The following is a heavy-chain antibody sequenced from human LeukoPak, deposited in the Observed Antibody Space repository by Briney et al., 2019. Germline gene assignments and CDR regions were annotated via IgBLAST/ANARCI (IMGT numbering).Heavy chain of an antibody. CDR1: GYTFTSYD. CDR3: ARGRSGGSCYNGYFDY. D-gene: IGHD2-15*01. J-gene: IGHJ4*02. Sequence: ASVKLSCKSSGYTFTSYDINWVRQATAQGLERMGWMNPNSGNTGYAQKCQGRVTMTRNTSISPAYMALSSLRSEDTAVYYCARGRSGGSCYNGYFDYWGQGTLVSVSS. CDR2: MNPNSGNT. V-gene: IGHV1-8*01.